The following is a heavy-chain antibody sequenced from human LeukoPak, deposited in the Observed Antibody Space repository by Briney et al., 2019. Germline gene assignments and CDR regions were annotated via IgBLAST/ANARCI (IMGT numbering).Heavy chain of an antibody. CDR1: GGSISSGDYY. CDR3: ARGSTLIRGFDY. V-gene: IGHV4-31*03. J-gene: IGHJ4*02. D-gene: IGHD3-10*01. CDR2: IFYSGSA. Sequence: PSQTLSLTCTVSGGSISSGDYYWNWIRQHPEKSLEWIGYIFYSGSAYYNPSLKSRVTISVDTSKNQFSLKLSSVTAADTAVYYCARGSTLIRGFDYWGQGTLVTVSS.